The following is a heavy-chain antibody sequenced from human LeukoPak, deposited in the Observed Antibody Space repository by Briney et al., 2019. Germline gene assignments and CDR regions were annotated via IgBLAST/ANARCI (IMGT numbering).Heavy chain of an antibody. J-gene: IGHJ5*02. CDR2: IFYSGST. D-gene: IGHD2/OR15-2a*01. CDR3: ARGRGGRLSASNWFDT. Sequence: SETLSLTCTVSGGSISTSSYYWGWVRQPPGKGLEWIGNIFYSGSTYYSPSLKSRVTILLDTSKNHFSVSLSSVTATDTAMYFCARGRGGRLSASNWFDTWGQGILVTVSS. V-gene: IGHV4-39*02. CDR1: GGSISTSSYY.